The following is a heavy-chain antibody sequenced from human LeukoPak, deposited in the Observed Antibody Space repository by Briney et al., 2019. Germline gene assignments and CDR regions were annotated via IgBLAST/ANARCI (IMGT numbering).Heavy chain of an antibody. V-gene: IGHV1-18*01. Sequence: ASVKVSCKASGYTFTSYGISWVRQAPGQGLEWMGWISPYNGNTNYAQKLQGRVSMTTDTSTSTAYMELWSLRPDDTAVYYCARVGVVVPGGYYHYYKDVWGRGTTVTVSS. CDR2: ISPYNGNT. D-gene: IGHD2-2*01. CDR1: GYTFTSYG. CDR3: ARVGVVVPGGYYHYYKDV. J-gene: IGHJ6*03.